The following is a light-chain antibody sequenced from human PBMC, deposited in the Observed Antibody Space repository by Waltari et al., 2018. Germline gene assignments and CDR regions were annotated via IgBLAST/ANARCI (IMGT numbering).Light chain of an antibody. V-gene: IGLV2-14*03. Sequence: QSALTQPASVSGSPGQSITISCTGTSSDVGGYNYVSWYQQHPGKAPKLMIYDVSNRPSAVSDSFSGSKSGNTASLTISGLQAEDEADYYCSSYTRSSTWVFGGGTKLTVL. CDR3: SSYTRSSTWV. J-gene: IGLJ3*02. CDR1: SSDVGGYNY. CDR2: DVS.